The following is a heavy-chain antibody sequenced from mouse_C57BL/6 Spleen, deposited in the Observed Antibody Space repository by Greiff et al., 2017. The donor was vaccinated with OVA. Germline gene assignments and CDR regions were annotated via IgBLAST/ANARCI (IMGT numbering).Heavy chain of an antibody. CDR3: ARGDGNYFSWFAY. CDR1: GYTFTSYW. J-gene: IGHJ3*01. CDR2: IDPSDSET. Sequence: QVQLQQPGAELVRPGSSVKLSCKASGYTFTSYWMHWVKQRPIQGLEWIGNIDPSDSETHYNQKFKDKATLTVDKSSSTAYMQLSSLTSEDSAVYYCARGDGNYFSWFAYCGQGTLVTVSA. V-gene: IGHV1-52*01. D-gene: IGHD2-1*01.